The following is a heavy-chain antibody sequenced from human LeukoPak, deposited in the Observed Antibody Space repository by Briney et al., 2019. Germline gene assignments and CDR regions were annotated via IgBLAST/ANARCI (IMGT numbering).Heavy chain of an antibody. Sequence: PGGSLRLSCAASGFTFRSYAMSWVRQAPGKGLEWVSAISDNGGSTYYADSVKGRFTISRDNSKNTLYLQMNSLRAEDTAVYYCAKGSTWIQLWFDYWGQGTLVTVSS. CDR2: ISDNGGST. CDR1: GFTFRSYA. CDR3: AKGSTWIQLWFDY. D-gene: IGHD5-18*01. V-gene: IGHV3-23*01. J-gene: IGHJ4*02.